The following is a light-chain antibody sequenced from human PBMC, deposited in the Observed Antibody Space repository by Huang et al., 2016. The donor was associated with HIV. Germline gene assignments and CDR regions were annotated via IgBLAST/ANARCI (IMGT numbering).Light chain of an antibody. CDR3: QQANMYPRS. Sequence: IQLTQSPSSVSASEGDTVRITCRASQDISSWLAWYQQKPREAPTLLIHSTSMLQSGVPSRFNGSGSGTDFFLTINSLRPDDFATYYCQQANMYPRSFGQGTRLDIK. CDR1: QDISSW. CDR2: STS. J-gene: IGKJ5*01. V-gene: IGKV1-12*01.